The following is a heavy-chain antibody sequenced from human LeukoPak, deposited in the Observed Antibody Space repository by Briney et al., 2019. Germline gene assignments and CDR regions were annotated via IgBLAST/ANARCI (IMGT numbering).Heavy chain of an antibody. CDR3: ARHLRLPIRYFDWLLYPQPHRGAFDI. J-gene: IGHJ3*02. CDR1: GGSISSSSYY. V-gene: IGHV4-61*02. Sequence: SETLSLTCTVSGGSISSSSYYWSWIRQPAGKGLEWIGRIYTSGSTNYNPSLKSRVTISVDTSKNQFSLKLSSVTAADTAVYYCARHLRLPIRYFDWLLYPQPHRGAFDIWGQGTMVTVSS. D-gene: IGHD3-9*01. CDR2: IYTSGST.